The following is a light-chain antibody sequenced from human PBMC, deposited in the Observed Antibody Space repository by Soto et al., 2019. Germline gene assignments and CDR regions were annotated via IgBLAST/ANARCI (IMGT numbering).Light chain of an antibody. Sequence: DIPMTQSPSSVSASVGDRVTITCRARQGTITWLVWYQQKPGKAPKLLTASGLQSGVPSRFSDSRSGTDFTLTINSLQPEDFATYYCQQADRLPLTFGGGTKVEIK. CDR2: AS. CDR3: QQADRLPLT. V-gene: IGKV1-12*01. J-gene: IGKJ4*01. CDR1: QGTITW.